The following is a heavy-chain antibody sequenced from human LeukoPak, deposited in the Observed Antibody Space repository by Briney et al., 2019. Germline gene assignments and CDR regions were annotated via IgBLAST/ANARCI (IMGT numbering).Heavy chain of an antibody. Sequence: SQTLSLTCAVSGGSISSGGYSWSWIRQPPGKGLEWIGYIYYSGSSNYNPSLKSRVTISVDTSKNQFSLKLSSVTAADTAVYYCARDRMAYGSGSYMDVWGKGTTVTVSS. CDR2: IYYSGSS. CDR3: ARDRMAYGSGSYMDV. J-gene: IGHJ6*03. D-gene: IGHD3-10*01. CDR1: GGSISSGGYS. V-gene: IGHV4-30-4*07.